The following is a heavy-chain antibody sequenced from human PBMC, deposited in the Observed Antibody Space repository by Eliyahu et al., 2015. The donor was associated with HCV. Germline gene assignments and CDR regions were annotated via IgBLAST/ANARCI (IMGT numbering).Heavy chain of an antibody. CDR1: GYTFXGYX. J-gene: IGHJ4*02. CDR2: IISNSGDT. Sequence: QVQLVQSGAEXKKPGASVXVXCXXSGYTFXGYXMHWVRQAPGQGLEWMGRIISNSGDTNYAQEFQGRVTMTRDTSVSTAYMELRSLISDDTAVYYCARGHNFGFEYWGQGTLVTVSS. V-gene: IGHV1-2*06. D-gene: IGHD1-1*01. CDR3: ARGHNFGFEY.